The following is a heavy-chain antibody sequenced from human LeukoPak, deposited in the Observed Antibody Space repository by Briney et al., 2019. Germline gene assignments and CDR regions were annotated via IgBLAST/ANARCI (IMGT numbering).Heavy chain of an antibody. Sequence: ASVKLSCKASGYTFTGYYMHWVRQAPGQGLEWMRWINPNSGGTNYAQKFQGRVTMTRDTSISTAYMELSRLRSDDTAAYYCATGSSSWYGNFDYWGQGTLVTVSS. V-gene: IGHV1-2*02. D-gene: IGHD6-13*01. J-gene: IGHJ4*02. CDR2: INPNSGGT. CDR3: ATGSSSWYGNFDY. CDR1: GYTFTGYY.